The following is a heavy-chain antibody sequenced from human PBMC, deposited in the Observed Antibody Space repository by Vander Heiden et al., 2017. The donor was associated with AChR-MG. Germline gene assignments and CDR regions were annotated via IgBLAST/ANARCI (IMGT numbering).Heavy chain of an antibody. V-gene: IGHV3-23*01. Sequence: EVQLLESGGGLVQPGGSLRLSCAAFGFTLSSYAMSWVRQAPGKGLEWVSAISGNGGSTYYADSVKGRFTISRDNSKNTLFLQMNSLRAEDTAVYYCAKEVGYYYDRGGFDYWGQGTLVTVSS. CDR1: GFTLSSYA. CDR2: ISGNGGST. D-gene: IGHD3-22*01. J-gene: IGHJ4*02. CDR3: AKEVGYYYDRGGFDY.